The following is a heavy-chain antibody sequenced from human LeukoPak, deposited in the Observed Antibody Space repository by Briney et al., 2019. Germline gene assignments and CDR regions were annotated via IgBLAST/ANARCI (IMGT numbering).Heavy chain of an antibody. CDR1: GGSFSGYY. V-gene: IGHV4-34*01. D-gene: IGHD3-3*01. J-gene: IGHJ2*01. CDR2: INHSGST. CDR3: ARGSPRLRFLEWLPFSHWYFDL. Sequence: SETLSLTCAAYGGSFSGYYWSWIRQPPGKGLEWIGEINHSGSTNYNPSLKSRVTISVDTSKNQFSLKLSSVTAADTAVYYCARGSPRLRFLEWLPFSHWYFDLWGRGTLVTVSS.